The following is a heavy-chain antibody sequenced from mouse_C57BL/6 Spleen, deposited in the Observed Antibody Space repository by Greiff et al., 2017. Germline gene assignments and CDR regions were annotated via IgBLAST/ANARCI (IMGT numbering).Heavy chain of an antibody. J-gene: IGHJ2*01. V-gene: IGHV5-9-1*02. CDR1: GFTFSSYA. CDR3: TRDDGYYDY. D-gene: IGHD2-3*01. Sequence: EVHLVESGEGLVKPGGSLKLSCAASGFTFSSYAMSWVRQTPEKRLEWVAYISSGGDYIYYADPVKGRFTISRDNARNTLYLQMSSLKSEDTAMYYCTRDDGYYDYWGQGTTLTVSS. CDR2: ISSGGDYI.